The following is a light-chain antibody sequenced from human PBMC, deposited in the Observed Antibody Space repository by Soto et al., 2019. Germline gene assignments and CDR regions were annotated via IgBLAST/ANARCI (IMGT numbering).Light chain of an antibody. CDR1: QGIRNF. CDR2: AAS. CDR3: QKYSSDPV. V-gene: IGKV1-27*01. Sequence: DIQMTQSPTSLSASVGDRVTITCQASQGIRNFVAWYQQKPGKAPKLLIYAASTLQSGVPSRFSGSGSGTDFTLTINSLQPEDVATYSCQKYSSDPVFGHGTKVEIK. J-gene: IGKJ3*01.